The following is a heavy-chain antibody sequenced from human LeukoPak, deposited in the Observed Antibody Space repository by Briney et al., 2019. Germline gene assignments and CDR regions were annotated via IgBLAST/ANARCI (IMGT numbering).Heavy chain of an antibody. CDR2: IYRSGRK. J-gene: IGHJ5*02. D-gene: IGHD5-18*01. CDR1: GGSISSGSYY. V-gene: IGHV4-61*02. Sequence: SETLSLTCTVSGGSISSGSYYWRWIRQPGGKGLEWIGRIYRSGRKNYNPGLKRRVTISVEKAKNTCSLKLSSVTAADTAVCYCARAADTVFNWFDPWGQGTLVTVSS. CDR3: ARAADTVFNWFDP.